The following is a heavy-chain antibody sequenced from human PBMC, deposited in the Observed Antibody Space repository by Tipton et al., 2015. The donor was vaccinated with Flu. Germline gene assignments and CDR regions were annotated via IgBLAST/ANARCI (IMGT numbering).Heavy chain of an antibody. V-gene: IGHV4-59*01. Sequence: LRLSCTVSGGSISSYYWSWIRQPPGKGLEWIGYIYYSGSTNYNPSLKSRVTISVDTSKNQFSLKLNSVTAADTAAHHCASATAVTTSGMDVWGQGTTVTVSS. CDR2: IYYSGST. CDR3: ASATAVTTSGMDV. CDR1: GGSISSYY. J-gene: IGHJ6*02. D-gene: IGHD4-11*01.